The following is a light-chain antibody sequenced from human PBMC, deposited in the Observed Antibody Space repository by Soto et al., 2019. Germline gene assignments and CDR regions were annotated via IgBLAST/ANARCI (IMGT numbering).Light chain of an antibody. CDR2: GAS. Sequence: DIQMTQSPSSLSASVGDRVTITCRASQGISSFVAWYQQKPGKVPRLLISGASTLQSGVPSRFSGSGSGTDFTLTITSLQPEVVAIYYCQKYSSVITFGQGTRLEI. V-gene: IGKV1-27*01. J-gene: IGKJ5*01. CDR1: QGISSF. CDR3: QKYSSVIT.